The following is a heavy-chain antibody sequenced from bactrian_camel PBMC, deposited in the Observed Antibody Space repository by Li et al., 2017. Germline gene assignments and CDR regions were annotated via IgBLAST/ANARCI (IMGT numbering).Heavy chain of an antibody. V-gene: IGHV3-2*01. D-gene: IGHD7*01. CDR1: GFAFRAAS. Sequence: HVQLVESGGGLVQSGGSLTLTCVASGFAFRAASITWVRQAPGKGLEWVSHIYSDGSNAYYADSVKGRFTISRDNAKNTLYLQMSSLKPEDTAVYYCAAEPGRDIALVVGSVGVPDFTYKGQGTQ. CDR2: IYSDGSNA. J-gene: IGHJ4*01.